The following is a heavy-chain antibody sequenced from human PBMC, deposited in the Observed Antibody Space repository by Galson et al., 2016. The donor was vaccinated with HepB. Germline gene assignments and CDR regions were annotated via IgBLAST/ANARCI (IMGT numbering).Heavy chain of an antibody. CDR3: ATTDGWFDP. Sequence: SLRLSCAASGFTFSDYYMSWIRQAPGKGLEWVSYISSNGLTIYYIDSVKGRFTISRDNAKNSLYLQMNNVRAEDTAVYYCATTDGWFDPWGQGTLVTVSS. CDR1: GFTFSDYY. D-gene: IGHD4-17*01. CDR2: ISSNGLTI. J-gene: IGHJ5*02. V-gene: IGHV3-11*01.